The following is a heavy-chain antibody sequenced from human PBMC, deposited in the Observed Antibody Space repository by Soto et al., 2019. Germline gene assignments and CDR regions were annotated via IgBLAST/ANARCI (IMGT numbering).Heavy chain of an antibody. CDR1: GYTFSSYD. V-gene: IGHV1-8*01. CDR3: ARGVDAGVDY. Sequence: QVQLVQSGAEVKKPGASVKVSCKASGYTFSSYDINWVRQATGLGLEWMGWMSPNSGNTGYAQNFEARVTMTRDTSISTAYMELSSLTSEDTAMYYCARGVDAGVDYWGQGTLVTVSS. D-gene: IGHD1-26*01. J-gene: IGHJ4*02. CDR2: MSPNSGNT.